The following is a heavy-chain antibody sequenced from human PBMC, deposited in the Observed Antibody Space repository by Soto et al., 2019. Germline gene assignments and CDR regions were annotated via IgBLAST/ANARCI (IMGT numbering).Heavy chain of an antibody. CDR1: GYTSADFG. CDR2: VSGNNGAS. D-gene: IGHD2-2*01. J-gene: IGHJ5*01. Sequence: RASVKVSCKASGYTSADFGISWVRRAPGQGLEWMGWVSGNNGASNPAPKVQGRITMTLDTSTGVSYMALRSLRSDDTAIYYCVRDQKYFRVNGNWFDSWGQGTLVTVSS. CDR3: VRDQKYFRVNGNWFDS. V-gene: IGHV1-18*04.